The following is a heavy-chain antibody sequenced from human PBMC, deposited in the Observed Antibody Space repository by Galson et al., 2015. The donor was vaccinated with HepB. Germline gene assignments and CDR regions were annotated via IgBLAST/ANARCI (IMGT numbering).Heavy chain of an antibody. CDR3: ARSSLNYYDSSGPNRN. D-gene: IGHD3-22*01. CDR2: ISSSGSTI. CDR1: GFTFSDYY. J-gene: IGHJ4*02. V-gene: IGHV3-11*01. Sequence: SLRLSCAASGFTFSDYYMSWIRQAPGKGLEWVSYISSSGSTIYYADSVKGRFTISRDNAKNSLYLQMNSLRAEDTAVYYCARSSLNYYDSSGPNRNWGQGTLVTVSS.